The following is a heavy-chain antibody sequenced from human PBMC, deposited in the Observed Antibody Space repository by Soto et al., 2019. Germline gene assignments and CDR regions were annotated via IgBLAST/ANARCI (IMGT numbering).Heavy chain of an antibody. D-gene: IGHD3-3*01. CDR3: ARVPFYDFWSGYGNGFDP. V-gene: IGHV4-59*01. CDR2: ISYSGST. Sequence: SETLSLTCTVSGGSIGSSYWSWIRQPPGKGLEWIEYISYSGSTNYNPSLKSRVTISVDTSKNQFSLKLSSVTAADTAVYYCARVPFYDFWSGYGNGFDPWGQGTLVTVSS. CDR1: GGSIGSSY. J-gene: IGHJ5*02.